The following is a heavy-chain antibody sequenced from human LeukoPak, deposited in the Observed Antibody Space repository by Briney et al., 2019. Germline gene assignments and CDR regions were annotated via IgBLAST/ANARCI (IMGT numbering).Heavy chain of an antibody. Sequence: SVKVSCKASGGTFSSYAINCLRQAPGQGLEWMGGIIHICGTANYAQKFQGGATITADKSTRTAYTELSSLRSEDTAVYYCAIDRRGFLEWLSLDYWGQGTLVTVSS. CDR1: GGTFSSYA. CDR2: IIHICGTA. CDR3: AIDRRGFLEWLSLDY. J-gene: IGHJ4*02. D-gene: IGHD3-3*01. V-gene: IGHV1-69*06.